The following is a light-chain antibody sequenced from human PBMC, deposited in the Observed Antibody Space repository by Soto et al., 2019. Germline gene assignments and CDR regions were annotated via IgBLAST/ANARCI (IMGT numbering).Light chain of an antibody. J-gene: IGKJ4*01. CDR1: QSVSSSY. CDR2: GAS. V-gene: IGKV3-20*01. CDR3: QKYGSSPLT. Sequence: EIVLTQSPGTLSLSPGERATLSCRASQSVSSSYLAWYQQKPGQAPRLLIYGASSRATGIPDRFSGSGSGTDFTLTISRLEPEDFAVYYCQKYGSSPLTCGGGTKGAIK.